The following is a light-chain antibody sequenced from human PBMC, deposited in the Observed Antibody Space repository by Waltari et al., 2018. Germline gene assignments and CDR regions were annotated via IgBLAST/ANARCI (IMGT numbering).Light chain of an antibody. Sequence: ESVLTQSPGTLSLSPGERATLSCRASQTVSSIYLAWYQQKPGQAPRLLIYGASSRATGIPDRFSGSGSGTDFSLTISRLEPEDFAVYYCHQYGTSYTFGQGTKLEIK. CDR3: HQYGTSYT. CDR1: QTVSSIY. J-gene: IGKJ2*01. V-gene: IGKV3-20*01. CDR2: GAS.